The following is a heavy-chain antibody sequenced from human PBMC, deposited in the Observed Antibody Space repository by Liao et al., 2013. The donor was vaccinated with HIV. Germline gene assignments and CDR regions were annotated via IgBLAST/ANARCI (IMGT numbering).Heavy chain of an antibody. Sequence: QLRLQESGPGLVRPSETLSLTCTVSGGSISSGSHYCSWIRQPAGKGLEWIGRLHPSGSTNYNPSLKSRVTMSVDASKNLFSLKLSSVTAADTAVYYCARGSRGYYSMDFWGTGTTVTVSS. CDR1: GGSISSGSHY. CDR2: LHPSGST. D-gene: IGHD5-12*01. J-gene: IGHJ6*03. V-gene: IGHV4-61*02. CDR3: ARGSRGYYSMDF.